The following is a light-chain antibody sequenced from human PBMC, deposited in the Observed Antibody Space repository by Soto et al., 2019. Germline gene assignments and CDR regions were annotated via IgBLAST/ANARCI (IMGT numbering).Light chain of an antibody. CDR2: KAS. CDR1: QTTSSW. J-gene: IGKJ1*01. Sequence: DIQMTQSPSTLSGSVGDRVTITCRASQTTSSWLAWYQQKPGKAPKVLIYKASTLQSGVPSRFSGSGSGTEFTLTISSLQPEDFATYFCQHANSYSEAFGEGTKVEIK. V-gene: IGKV1-5*03. CDR3: QHANSYSEA.